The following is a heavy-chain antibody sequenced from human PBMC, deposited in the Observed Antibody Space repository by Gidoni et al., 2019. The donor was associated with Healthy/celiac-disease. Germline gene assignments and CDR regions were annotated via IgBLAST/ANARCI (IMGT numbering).Heavy chain of an antibody. CDR1: GCSISSSSYY. CDR3: ARHPRWDRSSGRDAFDI. CDR2: IYYSGST. D-gene: IGHD6-19*01. Sequence: QLQLQESGPGLVKPSETLSLTCTVSGCSISSSSYYWGWIRQPPGKGLEWIGSIYYSGSTYYNPSLKSRVTISVDTSKNQFSLKLSSVTAADTAVYYCARHPRWDRSSGRDAFDIWGQGTMVTVSS. V-gene: IGHV4-39*01. J-gene: IGHJ3*02.